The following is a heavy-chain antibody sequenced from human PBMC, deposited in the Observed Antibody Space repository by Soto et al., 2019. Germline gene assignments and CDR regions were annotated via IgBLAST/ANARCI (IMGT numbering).Heavy chain of an antibody. Sequence: ASVKVSCKASGYIFTSYGINWVRQAPGQGLEWMGWISVYNGNTNYARKFQGRVTMTTDTSTTTAYMELRYLRSDDTAVYFCTRGVYDSSGYLAYWGQGTLVTVYS. CDR2: ISVYNGNT. CDR3: TRGVYDSSGYLAY. J-gene: IGHJ4*02. D-gene: IGHD3-22*01. V-gene: IGHV1-18*04. CDR1: GYIFTSYG.